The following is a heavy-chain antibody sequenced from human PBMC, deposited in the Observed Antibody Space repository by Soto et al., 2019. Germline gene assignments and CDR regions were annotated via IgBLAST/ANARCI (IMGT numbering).Heavy chain of an antibody. Sequence: PGWSLRLSCAASGFTFSSYAMSCVRQAPGKGLEWVSGISGSGGSTYYADSVKGRFTISRDNSKNTLYLQMNSLRAEDTAVYYCARHPERRAQREWYDPWGQGTLVTVSS. CDR1: GFTFSSYA. D-gene: IGHD1-1*01. CDR3: ARHPERRAQREWYDP. V-gene: IGHV3-23*01. CDR2: ISGSGGST. J-gene: IGHJ5*02.